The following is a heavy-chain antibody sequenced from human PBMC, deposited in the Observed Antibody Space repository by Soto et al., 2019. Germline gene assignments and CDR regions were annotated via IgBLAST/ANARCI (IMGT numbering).Heavy chain of an antibody. J-gene: IGHJ4*02. D-gene: IGHD2-2*01. V-gene: IGHV3-30-3*01. CDR3: ARGPSSLTRFDY. CDR2: ISYDGSNK. Sequence: GGSLRLSCAASGFTFSRFSMHWVRQAPGKGLEWVAVISYDGSNKYYADSVKGRFTISRDNSKNTLYLQMNSLRAEDTAVYYCARGPSSLTRFDYWGQGTPVTVSS. CDR1: GFTFSRFS.